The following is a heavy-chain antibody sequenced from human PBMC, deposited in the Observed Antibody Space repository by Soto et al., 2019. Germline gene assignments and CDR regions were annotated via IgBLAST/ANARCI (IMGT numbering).Heavy chain of an antibody. CDR1: GATFANLI. V-gene: IGHV1-69*13. J-gene: IGHJ6*02. Sequence: SVKVSCKASGATFANLIMNWVRQTPGQGLEWMGGIVPMFGTATYAEKFKGRVTISATESTSTAYMELTSLRSEDTAVYYCARNGTYSSSLSQYSGMDVWGQGTTVTVSS. D-gene: IGHD6-6*01. CDR2: IVPMFGTA. CDR3: ARNGTYSSSLSQYSGMDV.